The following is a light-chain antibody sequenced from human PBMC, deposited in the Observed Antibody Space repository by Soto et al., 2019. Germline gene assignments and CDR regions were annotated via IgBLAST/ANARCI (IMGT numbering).Light chain of an antibody. CDR3: QQYNSYST. J-gene: IGKJ1*01. CDR1: QSISSW. Sequence: DIQMTQSPSTLSAPAGDRVTITCRASQSISSWLAWYQQKPGKAPVLLIYDASTLQGGVPSRFSGTGSGTEFTLTISSLQPEDFATYYCQQYNSYSTFGQGAKVDI. CDR2: DAS. V-gene: IGKV1-5*01.